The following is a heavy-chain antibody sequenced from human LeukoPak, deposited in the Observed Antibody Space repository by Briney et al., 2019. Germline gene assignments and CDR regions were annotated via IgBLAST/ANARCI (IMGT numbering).Heavy chain of an antibody. J-gene: IGHJ5*02. D-gene: IGHD3-10*01. CDR3: ANVVTMVRGVINVGWFDP. Sequence: GGSLRLSCAASGFTFSSYSMNWVRQAPGKGLEWVSSISSSSSYIYYADSVKGRFTISRDNAKNSLYLQMNSLRAEDTAVYYCANVVTMVRGVINVGWFDPWGQGTLVTVSS. CDR2: ISSSSSYI. V-gene: IGHV3-21*04. CDR1: GFTFSSYS.